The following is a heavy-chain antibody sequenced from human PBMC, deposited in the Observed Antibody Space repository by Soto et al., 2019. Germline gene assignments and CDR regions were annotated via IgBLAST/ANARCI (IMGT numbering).Heavy chain of an antibody. CDR1: GFTLSTYD. Sequence: EVQLVESGGGLVQPGGSLRLSCAASGFTLSTYDMHWVRQGTGKGLEWVAALSYAGDTYYPGSVKGRFTVSRESAKNSLYIQMNRLTAGDTAVYYCAKGPPSASGYYYMDVWGKGTTVTVSS. CDR2: LSYAGDT. D-gene: IGHD3-10*01. V-gene: IGHV3-13*01. CDR3: AKGPPSASGYYYMDV. J-gene: IGHJ6*03.